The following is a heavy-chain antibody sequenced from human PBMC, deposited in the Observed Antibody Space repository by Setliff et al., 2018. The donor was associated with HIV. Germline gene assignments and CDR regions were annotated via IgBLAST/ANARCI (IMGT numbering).Heavy chain of an antibody. CDR1: GGSISSHY. V-gene: IGHV4-59*11. CDR3: ARTVRREFRTNVGDHYYFYMDV. D-gene: IGHD3-3*01. Sequence: KASETLSLTCTVSGGSISSHYWSWIRQPPGRGLEWIGYIYYSGSTNYNPSLKSRVTISVDTSKNQFSLKLSSVTAADTAVYYCARTVRREFRTNVGDHYYFYMDVWGKGTTVTVSS. J-gene: IGHJ6*03. CDR2: IYYSGST.